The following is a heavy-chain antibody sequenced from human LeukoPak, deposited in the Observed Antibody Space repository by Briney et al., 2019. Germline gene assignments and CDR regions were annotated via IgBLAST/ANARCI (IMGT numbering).Heavy chain of an antibody. CDR3: AREDIVVVVAATQGVHRNWFDP. Sequence: GASVKVSCKASGYTFTGYYTHWVRQAPGQGLEWVGWINPNSGGTNYAQKFQGRVTMTRDTSISTAYMELSRLRSDDTAVYYCAREDIVVVVAATQGVHRNWFDPWGQGTLVTVSS. D-gene: IGHD2-15*01. V-gene: IGHV1-2*02. J-gene: IGHJ5*02. CDR1: GYTFTGYY. CDR2: INPNSGGT.